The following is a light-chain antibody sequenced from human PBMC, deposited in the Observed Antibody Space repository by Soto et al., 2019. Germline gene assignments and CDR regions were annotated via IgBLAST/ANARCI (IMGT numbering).Light chain of an antibody. V-gene: IGLV1-40*01. Sequence: QSVLTQPPSVSGAPGHRVTISCTGSSSNIGAGYDVHWYQQLPGTAPKLLIYDTNNRPSGVPDRFSGSKSGTSASLAITGLQAEDEADYYCQSYDSSLSGVLFGGGTKLTVL. CDR1: SSNIGAGYD. CDR3: QSYDSSLSGVL. CDR2: DTN. J-gene: IGLJ2*01.